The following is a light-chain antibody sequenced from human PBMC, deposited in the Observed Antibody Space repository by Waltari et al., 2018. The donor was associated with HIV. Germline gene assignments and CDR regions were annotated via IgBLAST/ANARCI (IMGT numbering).Light chain of an antibody. CDR1: PAPVTIGHH. CDR2: DAT. CDR3: LLSYSGARPWV. J-gene: IGLJ3*02. V-gene: IGLV7-46*01. Sequence: QAVVTQEPSLTVSPGGTVTLTCGSSPAPVTIGHHPYWFQQRPGQAPRTLIYDATNKFSWTPARFSGSLLGGKAALTLSGAQPDDEADYYCLLSYSGARPWVFGGGTKLTVL.